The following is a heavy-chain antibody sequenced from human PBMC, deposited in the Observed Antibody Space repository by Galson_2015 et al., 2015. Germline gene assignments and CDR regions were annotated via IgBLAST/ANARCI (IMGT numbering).Heavy chain of an antibody. J-gene: IGHJ5*02. CDR1: GFTLNKYW. CDR3: ARGTGEAPGIDL. D-gene: IGHD7-27*01. Sequence: SLRLSCAASGFTLNKYWMNWVRQAPGKGLEWVANTNHDGSEKYYADSVKGRFTISRDNAKNSVYLQMTGLRAEDMSIYYCARGTGEAPGIDLWGQGTLVTVSP. CDR2: TNHDGSEK. V-gene: IGHV3-7*01.